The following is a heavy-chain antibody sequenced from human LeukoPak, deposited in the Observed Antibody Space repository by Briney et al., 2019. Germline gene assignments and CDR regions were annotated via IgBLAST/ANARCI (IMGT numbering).Heavy chain of an antibody. Sequence: GGSLRLSCSASGFTFTNYAMSWVRQAPGKGLEWVISGSGGSTYYADSVKGRFTISRDNSKNTLYLQMNSLRAEDTAVYYCARVSSVLGGGSGYYEWYYYYYMDVWGKGTTVTVSS. V-gene: IGHV3-23*01. CDR2: SGSGGST. CDR1: GFTFTNYA. J-gene: IGHJ6*03. CDR3: ARVSSVLGGGSGYYEWYYYYYMDV. D-gene: IGHD3-22*01.